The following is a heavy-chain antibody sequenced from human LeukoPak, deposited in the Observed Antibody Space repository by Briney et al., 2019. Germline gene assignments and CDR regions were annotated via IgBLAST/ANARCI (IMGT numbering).Heavy chain of an antibody. Sequence: PSQTLSLTCTVSGGSISSGSYYWSWIRQPAGKGLEWIGRIYTSGSTNYNPSLKSRVTISVDTSKNQFSLKLSSVTAADTAVYYCARGGGYYGSGSYWPVPVGLAYWGQGTLVTVSS. D-gene: IGHD3-10*01. CDR1: GGSISSGSYY. CDR3: ARGGGYYGSGSYWPVPVGLAY. V-gene: IGHV4-61*02. J-gene: IGHJ4*02. CDR2: IYTSGST.